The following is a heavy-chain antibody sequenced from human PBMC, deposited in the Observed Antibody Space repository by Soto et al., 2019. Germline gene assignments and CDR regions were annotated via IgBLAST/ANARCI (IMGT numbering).Heavy chain of an antibody. Sequence: EVQLVESGGGLVKPGGSLRLSCAASGFTFSSYSMNWVRQAPGKGLEWVSYISSSSSYIFYADSVKGQFTISRDNAKNSPELQMNSLIAEDTAVYFGARDPYDDYGYDYWFQGTLVTVST. CDR2: ISSSSSYI. CDR1: GFTFSSYS. D-gene: IGHD4-17*01. V-gene: IGHV3-21*01. CDR3: ARDPYDDYGYDY. J-gene: IGHJ4*02.